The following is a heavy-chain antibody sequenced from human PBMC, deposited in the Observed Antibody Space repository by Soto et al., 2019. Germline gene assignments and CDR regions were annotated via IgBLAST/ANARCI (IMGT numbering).Heavy chain of an antibody. D-gene: IGHD3-22*01. CDR3: ARAYYYDSSGYYGGLSTNYFDY. V-gene: IGHV6-1*01. CDR2: TYYRSKWYN. J-gene: IGHJ4*02. CDR1: GASVSSNSSA. Sequence: PSQTLSLTCAISGASVSSNSSAWNWIRQSPSRGLEWLGRTYYRSKWYNDYAVSVKSRITINPDTSKNQFSLQLNSVTPEDTAVYYCARAYYYDSSGYYGGLSTNYFDYWGQGTLVTVSS.